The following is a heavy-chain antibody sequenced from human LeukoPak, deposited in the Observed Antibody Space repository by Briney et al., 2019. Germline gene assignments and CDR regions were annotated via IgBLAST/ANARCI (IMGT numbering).Heavy chain of an antibody. J-gene: IGHJ4*02. Sequence: PGGSLRLSSAASGFTFSDYYMSWIRQAPGKGLEWVSYISSSGSTIYYADSVKGRFTISRDNAKNSLYLQMNSLRAEDTAVYYCARQGPYSSCWYTSKGTGSYYFDYWGQGTLVTVSS. CDR3: ARQGPYSSCWYTSKGTGSYYFDY. V-gene: IGHV3-11*01. CDR1: GFTFSDYY. CDR2: ISSSGSTI. D-gene: IGHD6-19*01.